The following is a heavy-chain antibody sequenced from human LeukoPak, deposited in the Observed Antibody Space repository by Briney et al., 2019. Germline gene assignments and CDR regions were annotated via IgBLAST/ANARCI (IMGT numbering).Heavy chain of an antibody. CDR2: ISGSGGST. CDR1: GFTFSSYA. D-gene: IGHD3-10*01. Sequence: SGGSLRLSCAASGFTFSSYAMSWVRQAPGKGLEWVSAISGSGGSTYYADSVKGRFTISRDNSKNTLYLQMNSLRAEDTAVYYCAKGDGYGSGSYYNLLDYWGQGTLVTVSS. CDR3: AKGDGYGSGSYYNLLDY. V-gene: IGHV3-23*01. J-gene: IGHJ4*02.